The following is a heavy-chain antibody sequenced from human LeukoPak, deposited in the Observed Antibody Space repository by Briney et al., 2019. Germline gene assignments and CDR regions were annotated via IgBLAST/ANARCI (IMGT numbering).Heavy chain of an antibody. Sequence: PSETLSLTCIVSGGSTSGGNYYWGWIRRPPGKGLEWIGGISSSGNTYYNPSLKSRITISVDTSKNHFSLKLSSVTAADTAVYYCARSYSSSFNWFDPWGQGTLVTVSS. CDR3: ARSYSSSFNWFDP. CDR2: ISSSGNT. D-gene: IGHD6-13*01. J-gene: IGHJ5*02. CDR1: GGSTSGGNYY. V-gene: IGHV4-39*02.